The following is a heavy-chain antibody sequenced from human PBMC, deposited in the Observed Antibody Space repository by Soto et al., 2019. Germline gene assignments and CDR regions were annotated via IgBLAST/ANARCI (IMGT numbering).Heavy chain of an antibody. CDR3: AKDREDIVVVVAATNSDGMDV. D-gene: IGHD2-15*01. J-gene: IGHJ6*02. Sequence: GGSLRLSFAASGFTVSSNYMSWVRQAPGKGLEWVSVSYSGGGIQYADSVKGRFTISRDNSKNTLYLQMNSLRAEDTAVYYCAKDREDIVVVVAATNSDGMDVWGQGTTVTVSS. CDR2: SYSGGGI. V-gene: IGHV3-53*01. CDR1: GFTVSSNY.